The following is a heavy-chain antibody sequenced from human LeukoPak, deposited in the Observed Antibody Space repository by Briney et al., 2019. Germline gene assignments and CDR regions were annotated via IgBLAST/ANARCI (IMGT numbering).Heavy chain of an antibody. CDR1: GFTFSSYS. Sequence: PGGSLRLSCAASGFTFSSYSMNWVRQAPGKGLEWVSSISSSSSYIYYADSVKGRFTISRDNAKNSLYLQMNSLRAEDTAVYYCASRGSYFSYYYMDVWGKGTTVTVSS. J-gene: IGHJ6*03. D-gene: IGHD1-26*01. CDR2: ISSSSSYI. CDR3: ASRGSYFSYYYMDV. V-gene: IGHV3-21*04.